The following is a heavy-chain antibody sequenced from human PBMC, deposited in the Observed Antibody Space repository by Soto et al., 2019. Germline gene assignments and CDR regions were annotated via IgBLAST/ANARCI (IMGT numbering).Heavy chain of an antibody. J-gene: IGHJ4*02. CDR1: GFTFSSYA. D-gene: IGHD3-22*01. V-gene: IGHV3-23*01. Sequence: GGSLRLSCAASGFTFSSYAMSWVRQAPGKGLEWVSAIGGGGVPTYHADSVKGRFTISRDNSKNTLYLQMNSLRAEDTAVYYCAIRASYYDSSGYFDYWGQGTLVTVSS. CDR3: AIRASYYDSSGYFDY. CDR2: IGGGGVPT.